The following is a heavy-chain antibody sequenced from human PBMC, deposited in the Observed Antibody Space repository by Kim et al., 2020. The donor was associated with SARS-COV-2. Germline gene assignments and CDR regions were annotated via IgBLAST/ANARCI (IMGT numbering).Heavy chain of an antibody. J-gene: IGHJ4*02. CDR2: INAASGNT. CDR1: GNIFSIYD. CDR3: APLKIL. V-gene: IGHV1-3*01. Sequence: ASVKVSCKASGNIFSIYDVYWVRQAPGQGLEWMGWINAASGNTKYSEKFQGRVTITRDTSANTAYMELSSLRSEDTALYYCAPLKILWGQGTLVTVSS.